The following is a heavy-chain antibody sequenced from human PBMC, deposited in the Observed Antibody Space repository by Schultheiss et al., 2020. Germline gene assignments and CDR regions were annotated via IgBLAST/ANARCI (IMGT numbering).Heavy chain of an antibody. CDR3: ARDLAIFGVVIIRVGFDY. CDR2: INQDGSEK. J-gene: IGHJ4*02. D-gene: IGHD3-3*01. CDR1: GFIFSAYW. Sequence: GSLRLSCAASGFIFSAYWMNWVRQAPGKGLEWVANINQDGSEKHYVDSVKGRFTISRDNAKNSVYLQINSLRVEDTAVYYCARDLAIFGVVIIRVGFDYWGQGTLVTVSS. V-gene: IGHV3-7*03.